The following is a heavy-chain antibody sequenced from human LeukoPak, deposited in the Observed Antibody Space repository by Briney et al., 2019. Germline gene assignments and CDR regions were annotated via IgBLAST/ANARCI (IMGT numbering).Heavy chain of an antibody. CDR1: GGTFSSYA. CDR3: ARDNSGSYHSYFDY. J-gene: IGHJ4*02. V-gene: IGHV1-69*05. Sequence: RAASVKVSCKASGGTFSSYAISWVRQAPGQGLEWMGGIIPIFGTANYAQKFQGRVTITTDESTSTAYMELSSLRSEDTAVYYCARDNSGSYHSYFDYWGQGTLVTVSS. D-gene: IGHD1-26*01. CDR2: IIPIFGTA.